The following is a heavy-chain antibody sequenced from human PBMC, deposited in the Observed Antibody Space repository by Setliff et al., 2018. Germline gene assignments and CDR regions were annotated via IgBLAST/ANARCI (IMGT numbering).Heavy chain of an antibody. CDR3: ARVGSSSWYGGGFDI. Sequence: ETLSLTCTVSGGSLSSYYWSWIRQPPGKGLEWIGHIYYSGTTNYNASLKNRVSISVDTSKNHFSLKLNSVTAADTAVYYCARVGSSSWYGGGFDIWGQGTMVTVSS. V-gene: IGHV4-59*01. J-gene: IGHJ3*02. CDR2: IYYSGTT. CDR1: GGSLSSYY. D-gene: IGHD6-13*01.